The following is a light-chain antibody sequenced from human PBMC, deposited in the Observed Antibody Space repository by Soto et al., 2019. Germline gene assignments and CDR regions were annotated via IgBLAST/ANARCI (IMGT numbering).Light chain of an antibody. CDR2: GNS. CDR1: SSNIGAGYD. CDR3: QSYDSSLSGSSVV. V-gene: IGLV1-40*01. J-gene: IGLJ2*01. Sequence: QSVLTQPPSVSGAPGQRVTISCTGSSSNIGAGYDVHWYQQLPGTAPKLLIYGNSNRSSGVPDRFSGSKSGTSASLAITGLQAEDEADYYCQSYDSSLSGSSVVFGGGTKLTVL.